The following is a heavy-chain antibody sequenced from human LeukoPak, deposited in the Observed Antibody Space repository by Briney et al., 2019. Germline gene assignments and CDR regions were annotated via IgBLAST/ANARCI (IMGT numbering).Heavy chain of an antibody. CDR1: GYTFTDYY. D-gene: IGHD3-22*01. J-gene: IGHJ4*02. Sequence: ASVRVSCKASGYTFTDYYMRWVRQAPGQGLEWMGWINPTSGGTNYAQKFQGRVTMTRDTSFSTAYMELSSLRSDDTAVYYCARDYESYNDYWGQGTLVTVSS. V-gene: IGHV1-2*02. CDR2: INPTSGGT. CDR3: ARDYESYNDY.